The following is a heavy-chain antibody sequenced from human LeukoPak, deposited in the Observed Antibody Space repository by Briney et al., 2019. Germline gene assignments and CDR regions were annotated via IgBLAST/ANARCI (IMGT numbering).Heavy chain of an antibody. J-gene: IGHJ4*02. CDR1: GFTFSSYG. CDR2: ISGSGGST. Sequence: GGSLRLSCAASGFTFSSYGMSWVRQAPGKGLEWVSAISGSGGSTYYADSVKGRFTISRDNAKKSLYLQMNSLRAEDTAVYYCARTTPVKHDFDYWGQGTLVTVSS. D-gene: IGHD4-17*01. V-gene: IGHV3-23*01. CDR3: ARTTPVKHDFDY.